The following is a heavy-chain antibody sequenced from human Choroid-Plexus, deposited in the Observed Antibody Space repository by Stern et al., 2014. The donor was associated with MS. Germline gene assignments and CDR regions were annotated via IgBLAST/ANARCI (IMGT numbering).Heavy chain of an antibody. CDR1: GFTFSNFG. Sequence: VQLAQSGGGVAQPGRPLILSCAASGFTFSNFGMHWVRQAPGKGLEWVALISDDGSDKYYADSVKGRFTIFRDNAKNTLYMHMNSLRAEDTAVYYCAKDRQWSTYFFDYWGQGSLVTVSS. CDR2: ISDDGSDK. CDR3: AKDRQWSTYFFDY. J-gene: IGHJ4*02. D-gene: IGHD2-15*01. V-gene: IGHV3-30*18.